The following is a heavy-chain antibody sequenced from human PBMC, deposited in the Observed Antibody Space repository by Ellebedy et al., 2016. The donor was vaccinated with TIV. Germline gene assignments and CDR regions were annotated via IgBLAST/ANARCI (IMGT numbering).Heavy chain of an antibody. V-gene: IGHV3-7*03. Sequence: GGSLRLSCAASGFTFSRYWMSWVRQAPGKGLEWVANINQEGSEKYYVDSVKGRFTISRDTSNNTVHLEMNSLRAEDTAIYYCARVDILRWYYFDSWGQGTLVTVSS. J-gene: IGHJ4*02. CDR3: ARVDILRWYYFDS. D-gene: IGHD3-9*01. CDR2: INQEGSEK. CDR1: GFTFSRYW.